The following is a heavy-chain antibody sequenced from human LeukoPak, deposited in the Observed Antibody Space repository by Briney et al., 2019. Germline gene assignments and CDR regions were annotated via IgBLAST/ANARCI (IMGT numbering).Heavy chain of an antibody. V-gene: IGHV3-30*02. CDR3: AKGIYTAMADAFDY. CDR1: GFTFSSYG. Sequence: GGSLRLSCAASGFTFSSYGMHWVRQAPGKGLEGVAFIRYDGSNKYYADSVKGRFTISRDNSKNTLYLQMNSLRAEDTAVYYCAKGIYTAMADAFDYWGQGALVTASS. D-gene: IGHD5-18*01. CDR2: IRYDGSNK. J-gene: IGHJ4*02.